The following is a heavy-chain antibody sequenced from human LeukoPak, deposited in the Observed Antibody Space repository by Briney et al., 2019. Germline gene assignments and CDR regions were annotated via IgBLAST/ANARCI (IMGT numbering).Heavy chain of an antibody. D-gene: IGHD2-2*01. CDR2: INHSGST. J-gene: IGHJ6*03. CDR1: GVSFSGYY. CDR3: ARRRRVPAANYYMDV. Sequence: SETLSLTCAVYGVSFSGYYWSWIRQPPGKGLEWIGEINHSGSTNYNPSLKSRVTISVDTSKNQFSLKLSSVTAADTAVYYCARRRRVPAANYYMDVWGKGTTVTVSS. V-gene: IGHV4-34*01.